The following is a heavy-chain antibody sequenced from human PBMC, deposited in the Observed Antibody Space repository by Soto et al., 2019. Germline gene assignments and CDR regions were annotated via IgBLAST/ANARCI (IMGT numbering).Heavy chain of an antibody. J-gene: IGHJ4*02. CDR2: LSYEGSEE. CDR1: GFNFGVFG. V-gene: IGHV3-30*03. Sequence: QVRLVESGGGVVQPGRSLRLSCAASGFNFGVFGMHWVRQAPGKGLEWLSVLSYEGSEEYYADSVRGRFTISRDNSKNTLFPQMDSLRFDDTGVYYCALTRRSSLLEVAGPGFEYWGQGTLVTVS. D-gene: IGHD6-19*01. CDR3: ALTRRSSLLEVAGPGFEY.